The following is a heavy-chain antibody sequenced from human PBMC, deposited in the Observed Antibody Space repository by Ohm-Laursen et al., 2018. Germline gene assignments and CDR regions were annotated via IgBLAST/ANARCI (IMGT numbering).Heavy chain of an antibody. CDR3: AKDLRGYGIDY. D-gene: IGHD2-15*01. J-gene: IGHJ4*02. CDR1: GFTFGSYW. Sequence: SLRLSCSASGFTFGSYWMSWVRQAPGKGLEWVANIKQDGSEKYYVDSVKGRFTISRDNAKNSLYLQMNSLRAEDTALYYCAKDLRGYGIDYWGQGTLVTVSS. V-gene: IGHV3-7*03. CDR2: IKQDGSEK.